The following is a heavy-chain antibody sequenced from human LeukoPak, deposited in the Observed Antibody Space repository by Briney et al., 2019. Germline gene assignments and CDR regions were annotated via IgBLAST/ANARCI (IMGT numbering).Heavy chain of an antibody. J-gene: IGHJ4*02. CDR1: GGTSSSYA. Sequence: SAKASCKASGGTSSSYAISWVRHAPGQGLEWMGRIIPILGIANYAQKVQGRVTITADKSTSTAYMELSSLRSEDTAGYYCARAVITFGGVIVIPGSFDYWGQGTLVTVSS. CDR2: IIPILGIA. CDR3: ARAVITFGGVIVIPGSFDY. D-gene: IGHD3-16*02. V-gene: IGHV1-69*04.